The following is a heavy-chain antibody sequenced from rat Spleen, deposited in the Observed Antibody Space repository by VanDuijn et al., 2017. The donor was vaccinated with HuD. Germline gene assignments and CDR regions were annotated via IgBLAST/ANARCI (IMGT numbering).Heavy chain of an antibody. J-gene: IGHJ2*01. CDR1: GFSLISYA. V-gene: IGHV2-13*01. D-gene: IGHD1-11*01. CDR3: ARQNDEGFEAFDY. CDR2: IWGDGST. Sequence: QVQLKESGPGLVQPSQTLSLTCTVSGFSLISYAVNWVRQPPGKGLEWMGGIWGDGSTNYNSPLKSRLSSSRDTSKSQVFLKKNRLQPDDKVADYCARQNDEGFEAFDYGGQGVMVTVSS.